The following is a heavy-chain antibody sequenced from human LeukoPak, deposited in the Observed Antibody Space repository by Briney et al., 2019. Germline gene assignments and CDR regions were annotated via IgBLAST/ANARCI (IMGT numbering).Heavy chain of an antibody. CDR1: GGSISSGGYY. V-gene: IGHV4-30-2*01. CDR2: IYHSGST. J-gene: IGHJ3*02. Sequence: SETLSLTCTVSGGSISSGGYYWSWIRQPPGKGLEWIGYIYHSGSTYYNPSLKSRVTISVDTSKNQFSLKLSSVTAADTAVYYCARDSEWELLGDASDIWGQGTMVTVSS. CDR3: ARDSEWELLGDASDI. D-gene: IGHD1-26*01.